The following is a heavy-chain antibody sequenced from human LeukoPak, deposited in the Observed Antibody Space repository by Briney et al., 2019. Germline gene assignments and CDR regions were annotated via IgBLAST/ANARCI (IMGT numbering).Heavy chain of an antibody. V-gene: IGHV3-30*03. Sequence: GRSLRLSCAACGFTFSSYGMHWVRQAPGKGLEWVAVVSYDGSNKYYADSVKGRFTISRDNSKNTLYLQMNSLRAEDTAVYYCARGGGSYWDYWGQGTLVTVSS. D-gene: IGHD1-26*01. CDR3: ARGGGSYWDY. CDR2: VSYDGSNK. CDR1: GFTFSSYG. J-gene: IGHJ4*02.